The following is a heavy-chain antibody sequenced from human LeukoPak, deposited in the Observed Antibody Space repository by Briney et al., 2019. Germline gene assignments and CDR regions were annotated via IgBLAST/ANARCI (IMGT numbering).Heavy chain of an antibody. V-gene: IGHV3-23*01. Sequence: GGSLRLSCAASGFTYSTSAMSWVRQAPGKGLEWVSIMSGSGGSTYYADSVKGRFTISRDNSKNTLYLQMNSLRAEDTAVYYCAKDSTGYSTIWYDYWGQGTLVTVSS. CDR1: GFTYSTSA. J-gene: IGHJ4*02. CDR3: AKDSTGYSTIWYDY. CDR2: MSGSGGST. D-gene: IGHD6-13*01.